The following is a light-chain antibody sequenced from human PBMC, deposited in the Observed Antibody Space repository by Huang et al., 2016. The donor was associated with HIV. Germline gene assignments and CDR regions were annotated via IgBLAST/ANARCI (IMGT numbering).Light chain of an antibody. V-gene: IGKV3-15*01. CDR2: GAS. J-gene: IGKJ2*01. CDR3: QQYDNWPPYT. Sequence: EIVMTQSPAALSVSPGERATLSCRASQSVSSNLAWYQQKHGQAPRLLIYGASTRATGIPARFSGTESGTEFTLTISSLQSEDSAVYYCQQYDNWPPYTFGQGTKLEIK. CDR1: QSVSSN.